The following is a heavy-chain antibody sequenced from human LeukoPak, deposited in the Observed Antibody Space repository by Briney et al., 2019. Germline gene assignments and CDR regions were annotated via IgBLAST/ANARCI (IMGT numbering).Heavy chain of an antibody. CDR2: IKQDGSEK. CDR3: ARGQEVYASYWFDP. Sequence: GGSLRLSCAASGFTFSSYWMSWVRQAPGKGLEGVANIKQDGSEKYYVDSVKGRFTISRDNAKNSLYLQMNSLRAEDTAVYYCARGQEVYASYWFDPWGQGTLVTVSS. J-gene: IGHJ5*02. CDR1: GFTFSSYW. D-gene: IGHD2-8*01. V-gene: IGHV3-7*01.